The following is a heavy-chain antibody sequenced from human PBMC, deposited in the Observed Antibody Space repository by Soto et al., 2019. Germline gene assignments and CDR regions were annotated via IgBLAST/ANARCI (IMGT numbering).Heavy chain of an antibody. Sequence: QVQLQESGPGLVKPSETLSLTCTVSGGSISGYYWNWIRQPPGKGLEWIGYIYYSGSTNYNPSLKSRVTISVDTSKNHFSLKLSSVTAADTAVYYCARATYYYDSSGYYGYYFDYWVQGTLVTVSS. J-gene: IGHJ4*02. V-gene: IGHV4-59*01. CDR2: IYYSGST. CDR3: ARATYYYDSSGYYGYYFDY. D-gene: IGHD3-22*01. CDR1: GGSISGYY.